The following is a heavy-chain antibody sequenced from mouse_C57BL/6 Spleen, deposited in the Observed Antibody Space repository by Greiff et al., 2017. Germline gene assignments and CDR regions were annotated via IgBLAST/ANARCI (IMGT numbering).Heavy chain of an antibody. Sequence: LQESGPELVKPGASVKISCKASGYSFTDYYMNWVKQSNGKSLEWIGVINPNYGTTSYNQKFKGKATLTVDQSSSKAYMQLNSLTSEDSAVYYCARGYGSSYYAMDYWGQGTSVTVSS. CDR2: INPNYGTT. V-gene: IGHV1-39*01. J-gene: IGHJ4*01. CDR1: GYSFTDYY. D-gene: IGHD1-1*01. CDR3: ARGYGSSYYAMDY.